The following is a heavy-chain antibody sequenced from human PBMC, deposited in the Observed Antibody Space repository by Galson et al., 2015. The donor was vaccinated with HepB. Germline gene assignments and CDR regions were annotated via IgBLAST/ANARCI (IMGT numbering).Heavy chain of an antibody. J-gene: IGHJ6*03. Sequence: SVKVSCKASGGTFSSYAISWVRQAPGQGLEWMGGTIPIFGTANYAQKFQGRVTITADESTSTAYMELSSLRSEDTAVYYCAKVLVGFIAAAGTGYYYMDVWGKGTTVTVSS. V-gene: IGHV1-69*13. CDR3: AKVLVGFIAAAGTGYYYMDV. D-gene: IGHD6-13*01. CDR1: GGTFSSYA. CDR2: TIPIFGTA.